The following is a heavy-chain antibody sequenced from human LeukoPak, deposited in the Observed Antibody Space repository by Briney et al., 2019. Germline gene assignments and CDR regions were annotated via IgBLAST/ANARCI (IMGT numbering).Heavy chain of an antibody. D-gene: IGHD5-18*01. CDR3: ARSRIQLWGAFDY. CDR2: INHSGST. J-gene: IGHJ4*02. CDR1: GGSFSGYY. V-gene: IGHV4-34*01. Sequence: SETLSLTCAVYGGSFSGYYWSWIRQPPGKGLEWIGEINHSGSTNYNPSLKSRVTISVDTSKNQFSLKLSSVTAADTAVYYCARSRIQLWGAFDYRGQGTLVTVSS.